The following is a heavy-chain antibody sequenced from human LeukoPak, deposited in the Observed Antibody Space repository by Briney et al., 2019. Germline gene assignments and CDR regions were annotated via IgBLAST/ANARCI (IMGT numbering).Heavy chain of an antibody. CDR3: ASSLLGGYYYYYYMDV. V-gene: IGHV4-38-2*02. CDR1: GYSISSGYY. J-gene: IGHJ6*03. D-gene: IGHD3-16*01. Sequence: PSETLSLTCTVSGYSISSGYYWGWIRQPPGKGLEWIGSIYHSGSTYYNPSLKSRVTISVDTSKNQFSLKLSSVTAADTAVYYCASSLLGGYYYYYYMDVWGKGTTVTVSS. CDR2: IYHSGST.